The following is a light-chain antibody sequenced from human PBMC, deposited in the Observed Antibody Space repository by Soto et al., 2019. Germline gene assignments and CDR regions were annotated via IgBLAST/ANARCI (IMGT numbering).Light chain of an antibody. CDR1: KLGDKY. V-gene: IGLV3-1*01. Sequence: SYELTQPPSVSVSPGQTASITCSGDKLGDKYACWYQQKPGQSPVLVIYEDGKRPSGIPERFSGSNSGNTATLTISGTQAMDEADYYCQAWDSSHMVFGGGTKVTVL. CDR3: QAWDSSHMV. CDR2: EDG. J-gene: IGLJ2*01.